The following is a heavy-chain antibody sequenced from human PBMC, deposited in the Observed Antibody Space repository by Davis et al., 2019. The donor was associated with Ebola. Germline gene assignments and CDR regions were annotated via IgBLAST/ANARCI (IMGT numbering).Heavy chain of an antibody. CDR2: MNPNSGNT. V-gene: IGHV1-8*03. CDR1: GGTFSSYA. D-gene: IGHD1-26*01. CDR3: ARERIMGATTYLDY. Sequence: ASVKVSCKASGGTFSSYAISWVRQATGQGLEWMGWMNPNSGNTGYAQKFQGRVTITRNTSISTAYMELSSLRSEDTAVYYCARERIMGATTYLDYWGQGTLVTVSS. J-gene: IGHJ4*02.